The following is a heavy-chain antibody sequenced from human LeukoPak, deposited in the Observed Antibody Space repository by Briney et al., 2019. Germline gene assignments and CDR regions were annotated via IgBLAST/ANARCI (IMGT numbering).Heavy chain of an antibody. Sequence: PSETLSLTCTVSGGSISSYYWSWIRQPPGKGLEWIGYIYTSGSTNYNPSLKSRVTISVDTSKNQFSLKLSSVTAADTAVYYCARRLYDSSGYYGFSPPPFDYWGQGTLVTVSS. J-gene: IGHJ4*02. D-gene: IGHD3-22*01. CDR1: GGSISSYY. V-gene: IGHV4-4*09. CDR3: ARRLYDSSGYYGFSPPPFDY. CDR2: IYTSGST.